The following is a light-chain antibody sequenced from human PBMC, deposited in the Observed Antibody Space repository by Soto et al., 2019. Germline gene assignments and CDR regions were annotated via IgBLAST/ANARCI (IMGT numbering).Light chain of an antibody. V-gene: IGKV3-20*01. CDR2: GAS. J-gene: IGKJ1*01. Sequence: EIVLTQSPGTLSLSPGERATLSCRASQSVSSSYLAWYQQKPSQAPRLLIYGASNRATGIPDRFSGSGSGTDFTLTISRLEPEDFAVYYCQQYGSSLIWTFGQGTKVDIK. CDR3: QQYGSSLIWT. CDR1: QSVSSSY.